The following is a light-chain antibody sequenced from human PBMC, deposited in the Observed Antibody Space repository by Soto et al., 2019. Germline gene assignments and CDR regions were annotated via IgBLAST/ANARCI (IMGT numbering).Light chain of an antibody. CDR1: PSVSSY. CDR2: DAS. J-gene: IGKJ1*01. CDR3: QQRSNWWT. V-gene: IGKV3-11*01. Sequence: EIVLTQSPATLSSSPGERATLSCRASPSVSSYLAWYQKKPGQAPRLLIYDASNRATGIPARFSGSGSWTDITLTISSLEPEDFAVYYCQQRSNWWTFGKGTKVEIK.